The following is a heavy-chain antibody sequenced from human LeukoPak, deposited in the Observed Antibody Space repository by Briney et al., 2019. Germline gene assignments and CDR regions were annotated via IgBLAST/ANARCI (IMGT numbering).Heavy chain of an antibody. CDR2: ISGSGGST. V-gene: IGHV3-23*01. Sequence: GGSLRLSCAASGFTLSSYAMSWVRQAPGKGLEWVSAISGSGGSTYYADSVKGRFTISRDNSKNTLYLQMNSLRAEDTAVYYCAKAPIVLGATMVYWGQGTLVTVSS. J-gene: IGHJ4*02. CDR1: GFTLSSYA. D-gene: IGHD1-26*01. CDR3: AKAPIVLGATMVY.